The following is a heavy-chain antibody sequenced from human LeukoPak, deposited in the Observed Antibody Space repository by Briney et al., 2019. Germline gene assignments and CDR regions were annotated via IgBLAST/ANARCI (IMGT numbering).Heavy chain of an antibody. V-gene: IGHV1-2*02. CDR2: INPNSGGT. J-gene: IGHJ4*02. CDR3: ARSPYHCSGGSCYSISDY. D-gene: IGHD2-15*01. CDR1: GYTFTSYY. Sequence: GASVKVSCKASGYTFTSYYMHWVRQAPGQGLEWMGWINPNSGGTNYAQKFQGRVTMTRDTSISTAYMELSRLRSDDTAVYYCARSPYHCSGGSCYSISDYWGQGTLVTVSS.